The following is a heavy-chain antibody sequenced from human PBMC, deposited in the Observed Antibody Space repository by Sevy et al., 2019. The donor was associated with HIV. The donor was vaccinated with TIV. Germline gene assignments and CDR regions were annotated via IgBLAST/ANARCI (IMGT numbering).Heavy chain of an antibody. V-gene: IGHV3-49*03. D-gene: IGHD3-22*01. CDR2: IRSKAYGGTT. CDR1: GFTFGDYA. CDR3: TTERVQYYYDSSGYPGAFDI. Sequence: GGSLRLSCTASGFTFGDYAMSWFRQAPGKGLEWVGFIRSKAYGGTTEYAASGKGRFTNSRDDSKSIAYLQMNSLKTEDIAVYYCTTERVQYYYDSSGYPGAFDIWGQGTMVTVSS. J-gene: IGHJ3*02.